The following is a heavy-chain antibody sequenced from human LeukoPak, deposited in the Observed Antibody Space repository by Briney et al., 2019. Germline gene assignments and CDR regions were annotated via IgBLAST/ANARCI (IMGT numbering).Heavy chain of an antibody. D-gene: IGHD3-16*01. CDR3: ARGRRYGKFDY. CDR2: INHSGST. V-gene: IGHV4-34*01. CDR1: GGSFSGYY. J-gene: IGHJ4*02. Sequence: SQTLSLTCAVYGGSFSGYYWSWIRQPPGKGLEWIGEINHSGSTNTNPSLKSRVTISVDASKNQFSLKLSSVTAADTAMLYCARGRRYGKFDYWGQGTLVTVSS.